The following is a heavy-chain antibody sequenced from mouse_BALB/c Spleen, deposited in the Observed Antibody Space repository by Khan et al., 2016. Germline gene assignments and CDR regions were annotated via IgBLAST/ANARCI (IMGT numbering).Heavy chain of an antibody. V-gene: IGHV6-6*02. CDR1: GFTFSSNW. J-gene: IGHJ3*01. CDR3: TKDSWFAY. CDR2: IRLKSDNYAT. Sequence: EVKLEESGGGLVQPGGSMKLSCEASGFTFSSNWMSWVRQSPEKGLEWVAEIRLKSDNYATHYAESVKGKFTISRDDSKSRLYLQMNSLRGEDTGIYYCTKDSWFAYWGRGTLVTVSA.